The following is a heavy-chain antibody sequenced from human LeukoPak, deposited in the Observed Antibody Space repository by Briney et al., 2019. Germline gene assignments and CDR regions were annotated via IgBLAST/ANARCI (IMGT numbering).Heavy chain of an antibody. CDR3: ARDGGYSGYEADDAFDI. D-gene: IGHD5-12*01. Sequence: GASVKVSCKASGYTFTTYDITWVRQAPGQGLEWMGWITVYNGNTKYAQKLQGRVTMTTETFTNTAYMELRSLRSDDTAVYYCARDGGYSGYEADDAFDIWGQGTMVTVSS. CDR1: GYTFTTYD. J-gene: IGHJ3*02. CDR2: ITVYNGNT. V-gene: IGHV1-18*01.